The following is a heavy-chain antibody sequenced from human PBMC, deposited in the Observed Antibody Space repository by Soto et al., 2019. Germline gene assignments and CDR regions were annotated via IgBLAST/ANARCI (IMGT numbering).Heavy chain of an antibody. CDR1: GDSITSNSYF. CDR3: ARHFSVDYFDD. Sequence: SETLSLTCTVSGDSITSNSYFWAWIRQPPGKGLEWIGSIYYSGTTYYNPSLNSRVTISVDRSKNQFSLKLRSVTAADTAVYYCARHFSVDYFDDWGQGARVTVAS. V-gene: IGHV4-39*01. J-gene: IGHJ4*02. CDR2: IYYSGTT.